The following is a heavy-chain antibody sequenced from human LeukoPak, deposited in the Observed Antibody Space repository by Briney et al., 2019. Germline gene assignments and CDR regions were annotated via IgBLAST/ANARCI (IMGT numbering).Heavy chain of an antibody. CDR1: GYTFTSHG. D-gene: IGHD4-17*01. CDR2: ISTYNGNT. J-gene: IGHJ4*02. CDR3: ARDIDPNYGDSYLDY. Sequence: GASVTVSCKASGYTFTSHGISWVRQAPGQGVEWMGWISTYNGNTNYAQKLQGRVSMTTHTSTSTAYMELRSLRSDDTAVYYCARDIDPNYGDSYLDYWGQGTLVTVSS. V-gene: IGHV1-18*01.